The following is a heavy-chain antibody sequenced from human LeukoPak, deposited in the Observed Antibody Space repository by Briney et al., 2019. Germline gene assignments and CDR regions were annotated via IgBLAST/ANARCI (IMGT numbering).Heavy chain of an antibody. Sequence: SETLSLTCAVYGGSFSGYYWSWIRQPPGKGLEWIGEINHSGSTNYNPSLKSRVTISVDTSKNQFSLKLSSVTAADTAVYYCARGPLRLGEDYFDYWGQGTLVTVPS. CDR2: INHSGST. V-gene: IGHV4-34*01. J-gene: IGHJ4*02. D-gene: IGHD3-16*01. CDR1: GGSFSGYY. CDR3: ARGPLRLGEDYFDY.